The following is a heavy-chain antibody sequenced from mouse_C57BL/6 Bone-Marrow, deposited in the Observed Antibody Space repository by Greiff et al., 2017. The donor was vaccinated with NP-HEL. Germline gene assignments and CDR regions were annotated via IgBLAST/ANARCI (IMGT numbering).Heavy chain of an antibody. CDR3: ARSYDYDALSFDY. CDR1: GYSFTGYF. V-gene: IGHV1-20*01. D-gene: IGHD2-4*01. Sequence: EVQLQESGPELVKPGDSVKISCKASGYSFTGYFMNWVMQSHGKSLEWIGRINPYNGDTFYNQKFKGKATLTVDKSSSTAHMELRSLTSEDSAVYYCARSYDYDALSFDYWGQGTTLTVSS. J-gene: IGHJ2*01. CDR2: INPYNGDT.